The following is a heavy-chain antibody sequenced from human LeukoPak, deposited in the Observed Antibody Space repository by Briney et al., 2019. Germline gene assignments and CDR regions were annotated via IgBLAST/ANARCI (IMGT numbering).Heavy chain of an antibody. Sequence: GASVKVSCTASGYTFTGYYMHWVRQAPGQGLEWMGWINPNSGGTNYAQKFQGRVTMTRDTSISTAYMELSRLRSDDTAVYYCAREKNAHAAADYWGQGTLVTVSS. D-gene: IGHD2-15*01. V-gene: IGHV1-2*02. CDR3: AREKNAHAAADY. CDR1: GYTFTGYY. CDR2: INPNSGGT. J-gene: IGHJ4*02.